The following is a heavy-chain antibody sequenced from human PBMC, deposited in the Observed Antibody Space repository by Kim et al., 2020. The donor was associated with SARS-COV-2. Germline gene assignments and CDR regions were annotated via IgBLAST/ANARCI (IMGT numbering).Heavy chain of an antibody. Sequence: AQKFQGRVTMTRDTSTSTVYMELSSLRSEDTAVYYCARQESIRGVIPFDYWGQGTLVTVSS. CDR3: ARQESIRGVIPFDY. J-gene: IGHJ4*02. V-gene: IGHV1-46*01. D-gene: IGHD3-10*01.